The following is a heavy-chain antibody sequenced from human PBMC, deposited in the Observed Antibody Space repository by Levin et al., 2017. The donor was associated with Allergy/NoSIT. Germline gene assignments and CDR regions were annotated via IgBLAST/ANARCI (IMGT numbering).Heavy chain of an antibody. CDR1: GVTFSSYW. D-gene: IGHD2-2*02. Sequence: QPGGSLRLSCAASGVTFSSYWMSWVRQAPGKGLEWVANIKQDGSEKYYVDSVKGRFTISRDNAKNSLYLQMNSLRAEDTAVYYCARSNFLDCSSTSCYTVNYFDYWGQGTLVTVSS. V-gene: IGHV3-7*01. J-gene: IGHJ4*02. CDR2: IKQDGSEK. CDR3: ARSNFLDCSSTSCYTVNYFDY.